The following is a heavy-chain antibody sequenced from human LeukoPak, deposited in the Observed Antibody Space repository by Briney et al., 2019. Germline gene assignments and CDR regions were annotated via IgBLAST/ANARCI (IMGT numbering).Heavy chain of an antibody. CDR1: GGSISSSCYY. D-gene: IGHD3-16*01. V-gene: IGHV4-39*07. CDR3: ARDRPGGWGIDYFDY. CDR2: IYYSGST. Sequence: SETLSLTCTVSGGSISSSCYYWGWIRQPPGKGLEWIGSIYYSGSTYYNPSLKSRVTISVDTSKNQFSLKLSSVTAADTAVYYCARDRPGGWGIDYFDYWGQGTLVTVSS. J-gene: IGHJ4*02.